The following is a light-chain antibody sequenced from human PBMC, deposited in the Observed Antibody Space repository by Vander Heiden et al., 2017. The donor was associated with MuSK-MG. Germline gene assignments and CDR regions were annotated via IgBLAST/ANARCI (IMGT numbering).Light chain of an antibody. V-gene: IGKV1-39*01. J-gene: IGKJ2*01. Sequence: DIQMTQSPSSLSAFVGDRVTITCRASESISTYLNWYQQKPGKAPKLLIYAASSLQSGVPSRFSGSGSGTDFTLTIGRLLPEDFATYYCQQTYSTLYTFGQGTKLEIK. CDR1: ESISTY. CDR3: QQTYSTLYT. CDR2: AAS.